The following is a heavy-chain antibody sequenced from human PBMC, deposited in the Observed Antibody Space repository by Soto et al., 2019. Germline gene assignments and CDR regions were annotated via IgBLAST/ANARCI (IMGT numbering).Heavy chain of an antibody. D-gene: IGHD3-3*01. CDR3: ATARRTLYPRLEYYFDY. V-gene: IGHV1-24*01. CDR1: GYTLTELS. Sequence: WALVKGSCKVSGYTLTELSMHWGRLAQGKGLEWMGGFDPEDGETIYAQKFQGRVTMTEDTSTDTAYMELSSLRSEDTAVYYCATARRTLYPRLEYYFDYWGQGTLVTVSS. J-gene: IGHJ4*02. CDR2: FDPEDGET.